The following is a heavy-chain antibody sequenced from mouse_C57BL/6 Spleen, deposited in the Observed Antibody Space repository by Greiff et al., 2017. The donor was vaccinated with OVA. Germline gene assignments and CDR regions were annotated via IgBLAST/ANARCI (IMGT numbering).Heavy chain of an antibody. CDR1: GYAFSSSW. Sequence: QVQLQQSGPELVKPGASVKISCKASGYAFSSSWMNWVKQRPGKGLEWIGRIYPGDGDTNYNGKFKGKATLTADKSSSTAYMQLSSLTSEDSAVYFCARDSNYYFDDWGQGTTLTVSS. J-gene: IGHJ2*01. D-gene: IGHD2-5*01. CDR3: ARDSNYYFDD. V-gene: IGHV1-82*01. CDR2: IYPGDGDT.